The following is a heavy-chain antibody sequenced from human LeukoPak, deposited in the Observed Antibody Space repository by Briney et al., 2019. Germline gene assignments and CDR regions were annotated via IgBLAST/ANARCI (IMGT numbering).Heavy chain of an antibody. J-gene: IGHJ5*02. V-gene: IGHV3-11*01. CDR2: ISSSGSTI. CDR3: ARVLTAAAGLNWFDP. CDR1: GFTFSDYY. Sequence: GGSLRLSCAASGFTFSDYYMRWIRQAPRKGLEWVSYISSSGSTIYYADSVKGRFTISRDNAKNSLYLQMNSLRAEDTAVYYCARVLTAAAGLNWFDPWGQGTLVTVSS. D-gene: IGHD6-13*01.